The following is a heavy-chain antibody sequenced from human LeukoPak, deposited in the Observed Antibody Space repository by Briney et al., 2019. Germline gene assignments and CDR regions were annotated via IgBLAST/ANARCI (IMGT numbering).Heavy chain of an antibody. CDR3: ARDSHYGDPDY. D-gene: IGHD4-17*01. V-gene: IGHV4-59*01. CDR2: IYCSGSS. CDR1: GGSISSYY. Sequence: SETLSLTCTVSGGSISSYYWSWIRQPPGKGLEWIGYIYCSGSSNYNPSLKSRVTISVETSKNQFSLKLSSVTAADTAVYYCARDSHYGDPDYWGQGTLVTVSS. J-gene: IGHJ4*02.